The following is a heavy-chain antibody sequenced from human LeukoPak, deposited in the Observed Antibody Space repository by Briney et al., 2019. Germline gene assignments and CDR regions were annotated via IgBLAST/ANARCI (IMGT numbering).Heavy chain of an antibody. D-gene: IGHD6-13*01. CDR3: ARRKLAAGV. CDR2: INHSGST. V-gene: IGHV4-34*01. CDR1: GGSISSYY. Sequence: PSETLSLTCTVSGGSISSYYWSWIRQPPGKGLEWIGEINHSGSTNYNPSLKSRVTISVDTSKNQFSLKLSSVTAADTAVYYCARRKLAAGVWGQGTLVTVSS. J-gene: IGHJ4*02.